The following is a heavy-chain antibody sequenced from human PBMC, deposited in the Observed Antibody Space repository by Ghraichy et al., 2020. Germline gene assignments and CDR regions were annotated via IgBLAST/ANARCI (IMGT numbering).Heavy chain of an antibody. V-gene: IGHV4-59*01. J-gene: IGHJ6*02. Sequence: SETLSLTCTVSGGSISSYYWSWIRQPPGKGLEWIGYIYYSGSTNYNPSLKSRVTISVDTSKNQFSLKLSSVTAADTAVYYCARGLGLDVWGQGTTVTVSS. CDR1: GGSISSYY. CDR2: IYYSGST. CDR3: ARGLGLDV. D-gene: IGHD3/OR15-3a*01.